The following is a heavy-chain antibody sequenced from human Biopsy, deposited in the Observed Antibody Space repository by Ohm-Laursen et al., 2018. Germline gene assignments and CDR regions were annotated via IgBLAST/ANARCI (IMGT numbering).Heavy chain of an antibody. Sequence: GTLSLTCIVSGGSVRSPDHRWNWVRRAPGKGLEWIGNIYYSWTTLYNPSLSGRVTMDLDRSTNQFSLKLKSVTSADTAVYFCARAYFYGMGTSNYFLDSWGQGALVTVSS. D-gene: IGHD3-10*01. J-gene: IGHJ4*02. CDR2: IYYSWTT. CDR3: ARAYFYGMGTSNYFLDS. CDR1: GGSVRSPDHR. V-gene: IGHV4-61*08.